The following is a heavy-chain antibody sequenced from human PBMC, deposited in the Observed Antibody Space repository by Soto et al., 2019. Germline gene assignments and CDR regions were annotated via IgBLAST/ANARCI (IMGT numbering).Heavy chain of an antibody. Sequence: SETLSLTCSVSGGSITSSSFYWVWIRQPPGKGLECIANIYYDGNTYNNPSLKSRVTISLDTSRNQFSLRLSSVTAADTAVYYCARDKITGLFDYWGQGTLVTVSS. CDR2: IYYDGNT. CDR3: ARDKITGLFDY. J-gene: IGHJ4*02. CDR1: GGSITSSSFY. V-gene: IGHV4-39*07. D-gene: IGHD2-8*02.